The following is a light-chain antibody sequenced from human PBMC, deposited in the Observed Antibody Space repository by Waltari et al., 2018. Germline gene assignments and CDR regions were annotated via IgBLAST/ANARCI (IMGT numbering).Light chain of an antibody. J-gene: IGLJ2*01. V-gene: IGLV2-11*01. CDR1: SSDIGGSKY. CDR2: DVA. CDR3: CSYAGRYTSV. Sequence: QSALTQPRSVSGSPGQSVTLSCTGTSSDIGGSKYVSWYQQHPGKAPKLVIYDVAKRPSGGPDRFSGSKAGNTDSLTISGLQTDDEADYYCCSYAGRYTSVFGGGTRVTVL.